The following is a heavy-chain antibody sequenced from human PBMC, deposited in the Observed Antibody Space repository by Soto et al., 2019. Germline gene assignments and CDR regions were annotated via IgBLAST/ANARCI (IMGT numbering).Heavy chain of an antibody. D-gene: IGHD6-13*01. Sequence: QVQLVESGGGGVQPGRSLRLSCAAPGFTFNNYGMHWVRQAQGKGLEGLAVIWNDGSNSSYANSVKGRFTISRDNSKNTLYLQMSSLRAEDTGVYYCARRQIPPPTRGAANARGAMDVWGQGTTVTVSS. CDR1: GFTFNNYG. V-gene: IGHV3-33*01. CDR3: ARRQIPPPTRGAANARGAMDV. J-gene: IGHJ6*02. CDR2: IWNDGSNS.